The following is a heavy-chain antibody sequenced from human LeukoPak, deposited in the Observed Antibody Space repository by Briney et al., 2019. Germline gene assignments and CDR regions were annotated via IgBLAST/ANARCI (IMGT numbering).Heavy chain of an antibody. CDR1: GYPISSSYY. V-gene: IGHV4-38-2*02. Sequence: SETLSLTCTVSGYPISSSYYWGWIRPPPGKGLEWIGSIYYSGSTYYNPSLKSRVTISVDTSKNQFSLKLSSVTAADTAVYYCASYGDLGYWGQGTLVTVSS. J-gene: IGHJ4*02. CDR3: ASYGDLGY. CDR2: IYYSGST. D-gene: IGHD4-17*01.